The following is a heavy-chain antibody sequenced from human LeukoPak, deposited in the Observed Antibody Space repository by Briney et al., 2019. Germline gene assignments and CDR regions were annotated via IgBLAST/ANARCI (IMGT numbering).Heavy chain of an antibody. CDR2: ISDSGGIT. D-gene: IGHD6-19*01. Sequence: GGSLRLSCAASGFTFSSYAMSWVSQGPGKGLEWVSVISDSGGITYYADSVKGRFTISRDNSKNTLYLQMNSLRAEDTAVYYCAKEIRLVEKLFDYWGQGTLVTVSS. J-gene: IGHJ4*02. CDR3: AKEIRLVEKLFDY. V-gene: IGHV3-23*01. CDR1: GFTFSSYA.